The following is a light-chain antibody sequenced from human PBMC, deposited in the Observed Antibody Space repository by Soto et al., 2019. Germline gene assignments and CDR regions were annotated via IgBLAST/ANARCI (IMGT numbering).Light chain of an antibody. J-gene: IGLJ1*01. V-gene: IGLV2-8*01. CDR1: SIDMGDYNY. CDR3: SSYAGNNNYV. CDR2: EVT. Sequence: QSALAQPASSSGSPGQSVTFSCTGTSIDMGDYNYVSWYQQHPGKAPKLMIYEVTKRPSGVPDRFSGSKSGNTASLTVSGLQADDEADYYCSSYAGNNNYVFRTGTKVTVL.